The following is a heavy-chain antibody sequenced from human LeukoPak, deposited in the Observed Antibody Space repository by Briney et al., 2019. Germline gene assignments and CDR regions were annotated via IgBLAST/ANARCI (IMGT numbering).Heavy chain of an antibody. Sequence: PSETLSLTCTVSDGSINGYYWGWIRQPPGKGLEWIGSIYYSGSTYYNPSLKSRVTISVDTSKNQFSLKLSSVTAADTAVYYCARDPGLIFGVVIIGGAPNWFDPWGQGTLVTVSS. CDR1: DGSINGYY. CDR2: IYYSGST. V-gene: IGHV4-39*07. J-gene: IGHJ5*02. D-gene: IGHD3-3*01. CDR3: ARDPGLIFGVVIIGGAPNWFDP.